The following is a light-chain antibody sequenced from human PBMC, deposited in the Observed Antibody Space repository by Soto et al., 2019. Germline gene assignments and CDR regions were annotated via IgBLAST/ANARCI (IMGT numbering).Light chain of an antibody. CDR3: QQGASFPRT. CDR1: QSLLHSNGYNY. Sequence: DIVMTQSPLSLPVTPGEPASISCMSSQSLLHSNGYNYLDWYLQKPGQSPQLLIYLGSNRDSGVPERFSGSGSGTDFTLTIRSLQPEDFANYYCQQGASFPRTFGGGTKVXI. CDR2: LGS. V-gene: IGKV2-28*01. J-gene: IGKJ4*01.